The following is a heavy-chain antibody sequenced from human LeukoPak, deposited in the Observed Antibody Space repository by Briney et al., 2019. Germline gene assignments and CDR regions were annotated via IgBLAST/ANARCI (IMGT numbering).Heavy chain of an antibody. CDR3: ARARGVRYYFDY. D-gene: IGHD4-23*01. Sequence: GRSLRLSCAASGFTFSSYARPWVRQAPGKGREWVAVISYDGSNKYYADSVKGRFTISRDNSKNTLYLQMNSLRAEDTAVYYCARARGVRYYFDYWGQGTLVTVSS. CDR2: ISYDGSNK. J-gene: IGHJ4*02. CDR1: GFTFSSYA. V-gene: IGHV3-30-3*01.